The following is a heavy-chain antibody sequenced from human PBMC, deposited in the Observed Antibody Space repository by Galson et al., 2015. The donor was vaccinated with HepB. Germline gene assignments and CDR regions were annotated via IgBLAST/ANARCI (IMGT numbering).Heavy chain of an antibody. CDR3: ANGTLSYYDGSDYWKPGWFDP. D-gene: IGHD3-22*01. V-gene: IGHV3-23*01. J-gene: IGHJ5*02. CDR2: ISARGGTT. CDR1: GFTFNSYA. Sequence: SLRLSCAASGFTFNSYAMSWVRLAPGKGLEWVSAISARGGTTYYADSVKGRFTISRDNSKNTLYLQMNSLRAEDTAVYYCANGTLSYYDGSDYWKPGWFDPGGQGTLVTVSS.